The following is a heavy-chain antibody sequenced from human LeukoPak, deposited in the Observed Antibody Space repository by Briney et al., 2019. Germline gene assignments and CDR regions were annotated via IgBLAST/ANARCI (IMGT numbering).Heavy chain of an antibody. CDR1: GFTVSSNY. Sequence: GGSLRLSCAASGFTVSSNYMTWVRQAPGKGLEWVSVIYSGGSTDYADSVKGRFTISRDNAKNSLYLQMNSLRDEDTAVYYCARGPVGTSTIDYWGQGTLVTVSS. D-gene: IGHD1-26*01. J-gene: IGHJ4*02. CDR2: IYSGGST. CDR3: ARGPVGTSTIDY. V-gene: IGHV3-53*01.